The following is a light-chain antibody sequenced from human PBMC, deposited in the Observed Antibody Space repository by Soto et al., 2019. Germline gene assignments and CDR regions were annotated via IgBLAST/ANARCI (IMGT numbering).Light chain of an antibody. CDR2: AAS. J-gene: IGKJ5*01. CDR3: LQVASFPIT. V-gene: IGKV1-12*01. CDR1: QSISSW. Sequence: DTQMTQSPSTLSASVGDRVTITCRASQSISSWLAWYQQKPGKAPNLLIYAASSLQSGVPLRFSGSGSGTDFTLTISSLQPEDFATYFCLQVASFPITFGQGTRLEI.